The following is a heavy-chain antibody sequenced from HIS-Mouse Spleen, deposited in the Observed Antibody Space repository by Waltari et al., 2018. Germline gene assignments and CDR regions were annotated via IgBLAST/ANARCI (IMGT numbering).Heavy chain of an antibody. D-gene: IGHD6-13*01. Sequence: QLQLQESGPGLVKPSETLSLTCTVPGGSISSSRYYWGWLRQPPGKGLEWIGSIYYSGSTHYNPSLKSRVTISVDTSKNQFSLKLSSVTAADTAVYYCAREIPYSSSWYDWYFDLWGRGTLVTVSS. CDR1: GGSISSSRYY. V-gene: IGHV4-39*07. J-gene: IGHJ2*01. CDR3: AREIPYSSSWYDWYFDL. CDR2: IYYSGST.